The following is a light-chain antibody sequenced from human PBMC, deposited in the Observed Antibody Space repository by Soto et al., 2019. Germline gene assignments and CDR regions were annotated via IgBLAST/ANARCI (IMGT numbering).Light chain of an antibody. Sequence: EIVLTQSPATLSLSPGERATLSCRASQGVSSSLAWYQQKPGQAPRLLIYGASSRATGIPDRFSGSGSGTDFTLTISRLEPEDFAVYYCQQYGSSPPMYTFGQGTKLEIK. J-gene: IGKJ2*01. V-gene: IGKV3-20*01. CDR3: QQYGSSPPMYT. CDR1: QGVSSS. CDR2: GAS.